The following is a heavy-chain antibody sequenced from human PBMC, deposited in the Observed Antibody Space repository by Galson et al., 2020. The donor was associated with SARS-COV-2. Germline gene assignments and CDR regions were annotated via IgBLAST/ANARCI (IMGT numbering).Heavy chain of an antibody. CDR2: IYYSGST. V-gene: IGHV4-39*07. CDR1: GGSISSSSYY. J-gene: IGHJ4*02. CDR3: ARDHVGLYYFDY. D-gene: IGHD3-16*01. Sequence: SETLSLTYTVSGGSISSSSYYWGWIRQPPGKGLEWIERIYYSGSTYYNPSLKSRVTISVDPSKNQFSLKLSSVTAADSAVYYGARDHVGLYYFDYWGKGTLVTVSS.